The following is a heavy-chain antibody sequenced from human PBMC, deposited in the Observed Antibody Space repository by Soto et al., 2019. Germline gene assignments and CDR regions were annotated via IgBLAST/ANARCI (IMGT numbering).Heavy chain of an antibody. V-gene: IGHV3-23*01. CDR2: ISDTGGRT. D-gene: IGHD3-16*01. CDR1: GFTFNDFG. Sequence: EVQLLESGGGLVQPEGSLTLSCAASGFTFNDFGMSWVRQGPGKGLEWVSSISDTGGRTFYADSVKGRFPISRDNSQNTLYLQRYRRRAEDTATYYCVKAGTRHYYGPDPWGQGALVTVSS. J-gene: IGHJ5*02. CDR3: VKAGTRHYYGPDP.